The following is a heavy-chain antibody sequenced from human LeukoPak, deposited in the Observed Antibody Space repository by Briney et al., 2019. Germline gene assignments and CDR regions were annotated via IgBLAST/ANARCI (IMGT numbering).Heavy chain of an antibody. D-gene: IGHD3-22*01. J-gene: IGHJ6*03. Sequence: TPSETLSLTCTVSGGSISSHYWTWIRQTPEKGLEWIGEMNPSGSTSYNPSLKSRVTISVDASKNQFSLKLSSVTAADTAVYYCARGLQDVTMIVVVMTAVSYYLDVWGKGTTVTVS. CDR1: GGSISSHY. V-gene: IGHV4-34*01. CDR3: ARGLQDVTMIVVVMTAVSYYLDV. CDR2: MNPSGST.